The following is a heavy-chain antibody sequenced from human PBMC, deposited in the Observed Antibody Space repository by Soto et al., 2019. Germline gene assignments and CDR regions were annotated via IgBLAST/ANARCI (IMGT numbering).Heavy chain of an antibody. CDR3: APTPPGTRKNWFDP. CDR2: ISGSGGST. V-gene: IGHV3-23*01. D-gene: IGHD3-10*01. CDR1: GFTFSSYA. Sequence: GGSLRLSCAASGFTFSSYAMSWVRQAPGKGLEWVSAISGSGGSTYYADSVKGRFTISRDNSKNTLYLQTNSLRAEDTAVYYCAPTPPGTRKNWFDPWGQGTLVTVSS. J-gene: IGHJ5*02.